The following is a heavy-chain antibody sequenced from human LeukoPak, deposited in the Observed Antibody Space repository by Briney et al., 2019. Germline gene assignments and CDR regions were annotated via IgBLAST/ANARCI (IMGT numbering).Heavy chain of an antibody. CDR1: GYSISSGYY. V-gene: IGHV4-38-2*02. CDR3: ARDRKYNGYLDY. Sequence: PSETLSLTCDVSGYSISSGYYWGWIRQPPGKGLEWIGTIFHGETTFFNPALKSRPTMSVDTSWNQFSLRLTSVTAADTAVYYCARDRKYNGYLDYWGQGILVTVSS. CDR2: IFHGETT. J-gene: IGHJ4*02. D-gene: IGHD5-12*01.